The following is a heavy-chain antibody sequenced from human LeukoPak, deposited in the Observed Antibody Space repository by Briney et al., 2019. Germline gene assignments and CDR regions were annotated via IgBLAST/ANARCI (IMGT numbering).Heavy chain of an antibody. V-gene: IGHV1-2*02. D-gene: IGHD3-10*01. Sequence: ASVKVSCKASGYTFTGYFMHWVRQAPGQGLEWMGWINPNSGGTNYAQKFQGRVTMTRDTSISTAYMELSRLGSDDTAVYYCARGRPMVRGVGNDYWGQGTLVTVSS. CDR1: GYTFTGYF. CDR3: ARGRPMVRGVGNDY. CDR2: INPNSGGT. J-gene: IGHJ4*02.